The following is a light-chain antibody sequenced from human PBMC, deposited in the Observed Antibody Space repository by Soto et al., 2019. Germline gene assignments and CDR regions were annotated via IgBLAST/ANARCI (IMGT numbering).Light chain of an antibody. CDR3: QQRSNWPPFT. V-gene: IGKV3-11*01. J-gene: IGKJ2*01. CDR2: DAS. Sequence: EIVLTQSPATLSLSPGERATLSCRASQSVVTYLAWYQQKPGQAPRLLIYDASNRATGIPARFSGSGSGTDFTLTISSLEPEDFAVYFCQQRSNWPPFTFGQGTKLEIK. CDR1: QSVVTY.